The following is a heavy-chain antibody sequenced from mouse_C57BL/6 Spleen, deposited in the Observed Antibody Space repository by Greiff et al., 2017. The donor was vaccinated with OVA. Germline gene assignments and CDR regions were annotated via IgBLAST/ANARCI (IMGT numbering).Heavy chain of an antibody. V-gene: IGHV1-55*01. CDR1: GYTFTSYW. Sequence: QVQLQQPGAELVKPGASVKMSCKASGYTFTSYWITWVKQRPGQGLEWIGDIYPGSGSTNYNEKFKSKATLTVDTSSSTAYMQLSSLTSEDSAVYYCARSYDYDVDAMDYWGQGTAVTVSS. CDR2: IYPGSGST. CDR3: ARSYDYDVDAMDY. D-gene: IGHD2-4*01. J-gene: IGHJ4*01.